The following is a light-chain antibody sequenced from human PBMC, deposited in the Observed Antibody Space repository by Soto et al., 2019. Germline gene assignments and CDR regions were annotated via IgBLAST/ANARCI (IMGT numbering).Light chain of an antibody. V-gene: IGLV1-44*01. CDR3: VAWDDSLNVV. CDR1: SSNIGSYT. Sequence: QSVLTQPPSASGTPGQKVTISCSGSSSNIGSYTVNWYQQFPGTAPKLLMYSDDQRPSGVPDRFSGSKSGTSASLAISGLQSEDEADYYCVAWDDSLNVVFGGGTKVTVL. CDR2: SDD. J-gene: IGLJ3*02.